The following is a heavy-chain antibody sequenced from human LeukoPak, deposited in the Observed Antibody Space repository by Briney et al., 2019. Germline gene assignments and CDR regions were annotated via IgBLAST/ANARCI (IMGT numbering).Heavy chain of an antibody. D-gene: IGHD6-13*01. V-gene: IGHV3-7*05. Sequence: GGSLRHSCAASGFSFSWYWMTWVRQAPGKGLEWVANIKQDGSEKYYVDSVKGRFTISRDNARNSLYLQMNSLRAEDTAVYYCAAARGMDVWGQGTTVTVSS. CDR2: IKQDGSEK. CDR1: GFSFSWYW. CDR3: AAARGMDV. J-gene: IGHJ6*02.